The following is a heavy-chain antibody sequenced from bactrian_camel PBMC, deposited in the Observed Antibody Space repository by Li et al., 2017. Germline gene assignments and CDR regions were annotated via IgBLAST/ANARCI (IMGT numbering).Heavy chain of an antibody. V-gene: IGHV3S53*01. J-gene: IGHJ4*01. CDR1: GNINDVNF. CDR2: IDRDGGT. Sequence: HVQLVESGGGSAQAGGSLRLSCAASGNINDVNFMGWFRQAPGKEREGVASIDRDGGTSYADSVKGRFTISRDNANNTVNLMMNSLKVEDTAMYYCAANFGSYCSGPYLARRANFEGRGPRSPSP. D-gene: IGHD2*01.